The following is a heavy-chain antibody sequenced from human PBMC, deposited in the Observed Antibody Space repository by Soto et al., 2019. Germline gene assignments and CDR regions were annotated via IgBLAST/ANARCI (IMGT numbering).Heavy chain of an antibody. CDR1: GYTFTSYD. CDR3: ARTLDGDNVDY. Sequence: QVQLVQSGAEVKKPGASVKVSCKASGYTFTSYDINWVRQATGQGLEWMGWMNPNSGNTGYAQKFQARXTXTXXTSIRTAYMGLSSLRSEDTAVYYCARTLDGDNVDYWGQGALVTVSS. CDR2: MNPNSGNT. J-gene: IGHJ4*02. D-gene: IGHD4-17*01. V-gene: IGHV1-8*01.